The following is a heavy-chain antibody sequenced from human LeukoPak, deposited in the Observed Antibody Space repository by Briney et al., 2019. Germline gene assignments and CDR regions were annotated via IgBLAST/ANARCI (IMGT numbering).Heavy chain of an antibody. CDR1: GFTFSSYA. D-gene: IGHD6-25*01. CDR2: ISGSGGST. J-gene: IGHJ4*02. Sequence: GGSLRLSCAASGFTFSSYAMSWVRQAPGKGLEWVSAISGSGGSTYYADSVKGRFTISRDNSKNTLYLQMNSLRAEDTAVYYCAKDPKQRLARTLDYWGQGTLVTVSS. V-gene: IGHV3-23*01. CDR3: AKDPKQRLARTLDY.